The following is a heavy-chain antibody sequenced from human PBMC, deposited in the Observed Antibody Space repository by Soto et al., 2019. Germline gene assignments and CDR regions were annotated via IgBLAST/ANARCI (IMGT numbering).Heavy chain of an antibody. J-gene: IGHJ5*02. V-gene: IGHV3-11*01. CDR1: GFIFSVFY. Sequence: QLVESGGGLVKPGGSLRLSCTASGFIFSVFYMAWIRQAPGKGLEWVSYISSDGSATYKDSVKGRFTVSRDNAKDSLYLQMDSLRVEDTAIYYCVRDRDRRWFDPWGQGTPVTVSS. CDR2: ISSDGSAT. CDR3: VRDRDRRWFDP.